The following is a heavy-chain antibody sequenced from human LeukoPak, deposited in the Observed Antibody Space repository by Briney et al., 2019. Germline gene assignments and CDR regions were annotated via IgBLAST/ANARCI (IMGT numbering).Heavy chain of an antibody. D-gene: IGHD1-14*01. V-gene: IGHV3-15*01. CDR2: IKSKTDGGTT. J-gene: IGHJ4*02. CDR3: TTDPQLTVDY. Sequence: PSETLSLTCSVSGVSVSNHYWSWIRQPPGKGLEWIGRIKSKTDGGTTDYAAPVKGRFTISRDDSKNTLYLQMNSLKTEDTAVYYCTTDPQLTVDYWGQGTLVTVSS. CDR1: GVSVSNHY.